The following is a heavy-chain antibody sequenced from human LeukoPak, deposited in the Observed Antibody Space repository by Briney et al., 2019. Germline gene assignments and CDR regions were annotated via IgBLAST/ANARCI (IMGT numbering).Heavy chain of an antibody. CDR3: AGYFDY. Sequence: PGGSLRLSGAASGFTFSSYGMHWVRQAPGKGLEWVAVISYDGSNKYYADSVKGRFTISRDNSKNTLYLQMNSLRAEDTAVYYCAGYFDYWGQGTLVTVSS. V-gene: IGHV3-30*03. CDR2: ISYDGSNK. CDR1: GFTFSSYG. J-gene: IGHJ4*02.